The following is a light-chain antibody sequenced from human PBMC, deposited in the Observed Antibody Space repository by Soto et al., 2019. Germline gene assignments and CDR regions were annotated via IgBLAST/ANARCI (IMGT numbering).Light chain of an antibody. J-gene: IGKJ1*01. CDR1: QNIYSS. Sequence: IVMTQYTATLSVSPGERATFSCRASQNIYSSIAWYQQRPGKAPRLLIYRAPTRATGVPARLSGSGAGTEFTLTISSLQTDDSSTYYCQQYHSYWTFGQGTKVDIK. V-gene: IGKV3-15*01. CDR2: RAP. CDR3: QQYHSYWT.